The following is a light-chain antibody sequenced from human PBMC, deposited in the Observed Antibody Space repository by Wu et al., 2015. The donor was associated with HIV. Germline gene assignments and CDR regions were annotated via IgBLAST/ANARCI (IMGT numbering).Light chain of an antibody. J-gene: IGKJ1*01. Sequence: IRMTQSPSSLSASVGDRVTVTCRASLGISNSLAWYQQKPGKAPELLVYAASSLESGVPSRFSGSGSGTDYTLAISSLQPEDVATYYCQKYNTAPWTFGQGTKVEMK. V-gene: IGKV1-NL1*01. CDR2: AAS. CDR3: QKYNTAPWT. CDR1: LGISNS.